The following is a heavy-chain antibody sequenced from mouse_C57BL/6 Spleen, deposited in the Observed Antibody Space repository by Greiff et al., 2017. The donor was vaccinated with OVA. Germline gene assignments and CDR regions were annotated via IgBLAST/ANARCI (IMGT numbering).Heavy chain of an antibody. CDR2: IDPENGDT. V-gene: IGHV14-4*01. J-gene: IGHJ3*01. CDR3: TPLPFAY. CDR1: GFNIKDDY. Sequence: VHVKQSGAELVRPGASVKLSCTASGFNIKDDYMHWVKQRPEQGLEWIGWIDPENGDTEYASKFQGKATITADTSSNTAYLQLSSLTSEDTAVYYCTPLPFAYWGQGTLVTVSA.